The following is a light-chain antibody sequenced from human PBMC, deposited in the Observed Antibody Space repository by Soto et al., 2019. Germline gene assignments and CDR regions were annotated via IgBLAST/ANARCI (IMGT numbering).Light chain of an antibody. CDR3: AAWDDSLNGPV. CDR2: EVS. J-gene: IGLJ3*02. V-gene: IGLV2-8*01. Sequence: QSVLTQPPSASGSPGQSVTISCTGTYSDIGAYNYVSWYQQRPGEAPKLIIYEVSKRPSGVPDRIFASKSGNTASLTVSGLQADDEADYYCAAWDDSLNGPVFGGGTKLTVL. CDR1: YSDIGAYNY.